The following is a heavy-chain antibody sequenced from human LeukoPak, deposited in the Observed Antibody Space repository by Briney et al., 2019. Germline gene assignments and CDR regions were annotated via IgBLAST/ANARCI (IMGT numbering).Heavy chain of an antibody. J-gene: IGHJ5*01. D-gene: IGHD6-25*01. CDR3: VRARFSSAWFDS. Sequence: ASVKVSCKASGYIFDRYDINWVRQATGKGLEWMGWMNPKTGNTGYAQNFQGRVNMTSDTPTTTAYMALSGLKSDDTAVYYCVRARFSSAWFDSWGHGTLVIVSP. CDR2: MNPKTGNT. V-gene: IGHV1-8*01. CDR1: GYIFDRYD.